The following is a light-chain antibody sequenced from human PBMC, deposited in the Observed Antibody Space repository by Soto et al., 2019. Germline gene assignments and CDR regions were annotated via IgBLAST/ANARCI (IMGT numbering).Light chain of an antibody. CDR2: EVS. J-gene: IGLJ1*01. CDR1: SSDVGGYNY. V-gene: IGLV2-8*01. Sequence: QSSLTQPASASGSPGQSVTISCPGTSSDVGGYNYVSWYQQHPGKAPKLMIYEVSKRPSGVPDRFSGSKSGNTASLTVSGLQAEDEADYYCSSYAGSNNYVFGTGTKVTVL. CDR3: SSYAGSNNYV.